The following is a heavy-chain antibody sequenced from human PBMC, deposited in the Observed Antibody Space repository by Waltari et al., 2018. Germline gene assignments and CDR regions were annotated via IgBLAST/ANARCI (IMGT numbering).Heavy chain of an antibody. V-gene: IGHV1-2*02. D-gene: IGHD2-15*01. J-gene: IGHJ4*02. CDR2: INPNSGGK. CDR1: GYTFTGYY. Sequence: QVQLVQSGAEVKKPGASVKVSCKASGYTFTGYYMHWVRQAPGQGLEWMGWINPNSGGKNYAQKFQGSVTMTRDTSISTAYMELSRLRSDDTAVYYCARVPRPPYCSGGSCYVDYWGQGTLVTVSS. CDR3: ARVPRPPYCSGGSCYVDY.